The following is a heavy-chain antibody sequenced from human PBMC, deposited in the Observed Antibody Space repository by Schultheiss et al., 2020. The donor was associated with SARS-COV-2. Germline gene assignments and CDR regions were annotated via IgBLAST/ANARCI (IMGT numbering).Heavy chain of an antibody. Sequence: GESLKISCKASGYTFTSYDINWVRQATGQGLEWMGWMNPNSGNTGYAQKFQGRVTMTRNTSISTAYMELSSLRSEDTAVYYCAREGIVGATSAFDIWGQGTMVTVSS. D-gene: IGHD1-26*01. CDR2: MNPNSGNT. J-gene: IGHJ3*02. V-gene: IGHV1-8*01. CDR1: GYTFTSYD. CDR3: AREGIVGATSAFDI.